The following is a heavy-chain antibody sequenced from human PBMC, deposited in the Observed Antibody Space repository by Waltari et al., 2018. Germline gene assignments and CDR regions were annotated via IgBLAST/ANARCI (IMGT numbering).Heavy chain of an antibody. J-gene: IGHJ3*02. CDR3: TGHIAVAATGAFDI. Sequence: QVQLVQSGAEVKKPGSSVKGSCKAAGGTFSSYAISWVRQAPGQGLEWMGGVFPVCGTASYAHKCQRRVTITAYESTSTAYMTLSSLRSEATAVYYCTGHIAVAATGAFDIWGQGTMVTVSS. D-gene: IGHD6-19*01. CDR1: GGTFSSYA. CDR2: VFPVCGTA. V-gene: IGHV1-69*13.